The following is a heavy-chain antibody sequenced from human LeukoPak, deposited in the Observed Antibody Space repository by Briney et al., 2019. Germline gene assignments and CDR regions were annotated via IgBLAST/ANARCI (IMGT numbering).Heavy chain of an antibody. CDR1: GYSFTNYW. D-gene: IGHD6-13*01. CDR3: ARTYSSSWLHYFDY. CDR2: IFPGDSDT. V-gene: IGHV5-51*01. J-gene: IGHJ4*02. Sequence: GESLKISCKGSGYSFTNYWIGWVRQMPGKGLEWKGIIFPGDSDTRYSPSFQAQVTISADKSISTAYLQWNSLKASDTATYYCARTYSSSWLHYFDYWGRGTLVTVSS.